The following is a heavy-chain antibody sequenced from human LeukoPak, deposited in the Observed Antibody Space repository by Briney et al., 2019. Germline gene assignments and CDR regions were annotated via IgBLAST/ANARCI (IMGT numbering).Heavy chain of an antibody. CDR2: INHSGST. V-gene: IGHV4-34*01. J-gene: IGHJ4*02. CDR3: AQTPGGGYYYGRDY. D-gene: IGHD3-22*01. Sequence: SETLSLTCAVYGGSFSGYYWSWIRQPPGKGLEWIGEINHSGSTNYNPSLKSRVTISVDTSKNQFSLKLSSVTAADTAVYYCAQTPGGGYYYGRDYWGQGTLVTVPS. CDR1: GGSFSGYY.